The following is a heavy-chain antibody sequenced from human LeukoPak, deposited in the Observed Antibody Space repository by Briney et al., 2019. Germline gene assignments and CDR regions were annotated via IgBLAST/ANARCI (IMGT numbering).Heavy chain of an antibody. CDR1: GGSISSGDYY. CDR2: IYYSGST. J-gene: IGHJ4*02. Sequence: PSQTLSLTCTVSGGSISSGDYYWSWIRQPPGKGLEWIGYIYYSGSTYYNPSLKSRVTISVDTSKNQFSLKLTSVTAADAAAYYCARHSRNCSGGYCYLYYWGQGTLVTASS. D-gene: IGHD2-15*01. CDR3: ARHSRNCSGGYCYLYY. V-gene: IGHV4-30-4*01.